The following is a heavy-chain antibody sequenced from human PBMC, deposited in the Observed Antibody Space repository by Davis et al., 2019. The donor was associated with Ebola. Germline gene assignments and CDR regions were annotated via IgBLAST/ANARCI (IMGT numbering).Heavy chain of an antibody. CDR2: ISSSGSTI. D-gene: IGHD6-19*01. CDR1: GFTFSDYY. J-gene: IGHJ4*02. V-gene: IGHV3-11*04. Sequence: GESLKISCAASGFTFSDYYMSWIRQAPGKGLEWVSYISSSGSTIYYADSVKGRFTISRDNAKNSLYLQMNSLRAEDTAVYYCARGHEVAVGFDYWGQGTLVTVSS. CDR3: ARGHEVAVGFDY.